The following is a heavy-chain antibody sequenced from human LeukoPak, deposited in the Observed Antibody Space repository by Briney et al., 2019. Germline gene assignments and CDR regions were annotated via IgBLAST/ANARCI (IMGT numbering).Heavy chain of an antibody. D-gene: IGHD6-13*01. CDR3: ARIAAAGPYYYYMDV. CDR1: GGSISSSSYY. V-gene: IGHV4-61*05. J-gene: IGHJ6*03. CDR2: IYYSGST. Sequence: SETLSLTCTVSGGSISSSSYYWGWIRQPPGKGLEWIGYIYYSGSTNYNPSLKSRVTISVDTSKNQFSLKLSSVTAADTAVYYCARIAAAGPYYYYMDVWGKGTTVTISS.